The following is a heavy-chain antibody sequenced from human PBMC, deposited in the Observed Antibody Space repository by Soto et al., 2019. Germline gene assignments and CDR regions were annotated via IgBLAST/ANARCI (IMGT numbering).Heavy chain of an antibody. CDR1: GGTFSTYS. Sequence: QVQLVQSGAEVKKPGSAVKVSCKDSGGTFSTYSMFWVRQAPGQGLEWMGRIIPMLGISNYAQKFQGRVRISADKSTGTAYMGLSSLRSEDTALYYWTIGSWSGEVFDIWGQGTMVTVSS. D-gene: IGHD2-21*01. J-gene: IGHJ3*02. V-gene: IGHV1-69*02. CDR2: IIPMLGIS. CDR3: TIGSWSGEVFDI.